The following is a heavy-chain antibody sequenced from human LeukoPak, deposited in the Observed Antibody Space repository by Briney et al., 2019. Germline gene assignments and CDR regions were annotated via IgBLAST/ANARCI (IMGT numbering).Heavy chain of an antibody. CDR2: IGGSNGIT. V-gene: IGHV3-23*01. CDR1: RFTFNSYA. D-gene: IGHD2-2*01. Sequence: PGGSLRLSCAASRFTFNSYAMSWVRQAPGKGLEWVSVIGGSNGITFYVGSVKGRFTISRDNAKNSLYLQMNSLRAEDTAVYYCARGIIDCSSTSCPFDPWDQGTLVTVSS. CDR3: ARGIIDCSSTSCPFDP. J-gene: IGHJ5*02.